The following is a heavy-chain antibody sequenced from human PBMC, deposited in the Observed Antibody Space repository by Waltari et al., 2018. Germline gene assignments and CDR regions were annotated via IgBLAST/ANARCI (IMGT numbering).Heavy chain of an antibody. CDR1: GGSISSHY. CDR3: ARARFRANYYGMDV. D-gene: IGHD3-3*01. J-gene: IGHJ6*02. V-gene: IGHV4-59*11. Sequence: QVQLQESGPGLVKPSETLSLTCTVSGGSISSHYWSWIRQPPGKGLEWIGYIYYSGSTNYNPSLKSRVTISVDTSKNQFSLKLSSVTAADTAVYYCARARFRANYYGMDVWGQGTTVTVSS. CDR2: IYYSGST.